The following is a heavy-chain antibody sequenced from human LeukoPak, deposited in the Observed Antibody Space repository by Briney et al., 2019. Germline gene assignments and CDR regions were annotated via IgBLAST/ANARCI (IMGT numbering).Heavy chain of an antibody. J-gene: IGHJ4*02. Sequence: ASVKVSCKASGYTFTGYYMHWVRQAPGQGLEWMGIINPSGGSTSYAQKFQGRVTMTRDTSTSTVYMELSSLRSEDTAVYYCASGTYSSGWKYYFDYWGQGTLVTVSS. D-gene: IGHD6-19*01. CDR2: INPSGGST. CDR3: ASGTYSSGWKYYFDY. V-gene: IGHV1-46*01. CDR1: GYTFTGYY.